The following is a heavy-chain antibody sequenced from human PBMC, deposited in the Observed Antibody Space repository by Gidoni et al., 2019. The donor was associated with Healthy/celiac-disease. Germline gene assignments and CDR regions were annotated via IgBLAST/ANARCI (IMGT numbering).Heavy chain of an antibody. V-gene: IGHV3-21*01. Sequence: EVQLVESGGGLVKPGGSLRLSCAASGLHFSSDSRNWVRQAPGNGLEWVSSISSSSSYIYYAGSVKGRFTISRDNAKNSLYLQMNSLRAEDTAVYYCARDFIVVVPADYYYYYGMDVWGQGTTVTVSS. CDR2: ISSSSSYI. J-gene: IGHJ6*02. CDR1: GLHFSSDS. CDR3: ARDFIVVVPADYYYYYGMDV. D-gene: IGHD2-2*01.